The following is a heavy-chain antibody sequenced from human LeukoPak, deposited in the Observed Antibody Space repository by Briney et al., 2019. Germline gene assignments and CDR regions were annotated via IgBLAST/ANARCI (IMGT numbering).Heavy chain of an antibody. V-gene: IGHV4-30-2*01. CDR2: IYHSGST. D-gene: IGHD2-2*01. J-gene: IGHJ4*02. Sequence: SETLSLTCAVCGGSISSGGYSWSWIRQPPGKGLEWIGYIYHSGSTYYNPSLKSRVTISVDRSKNQFSLKLSSVTAADTAVYYCARVVPAAIFDYWGQGTLVTVSS. CDR1: GGSISSGGYS. CDR3: ARVVPAAIFDY.